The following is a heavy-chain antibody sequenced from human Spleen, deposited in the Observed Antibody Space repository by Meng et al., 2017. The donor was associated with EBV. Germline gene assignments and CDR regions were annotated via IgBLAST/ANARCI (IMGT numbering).Heavy chain of an antibody. J-gene: IGHJ4*02. CDR2: TYYRSKWDN. CDR1: SICIPQ. V-gene: IGHV6-1*01. CDR3: AIDNRGWYFDY. D-gene: IGHD3-10*01. Sequence: SICIPQLNRITMSPSLGLEWLLMTYYRSKWDNHYAVSLKSRISINPDTSKNQFSLQLNAVTREDTAVYYCAIDNRGWYFDYWGQGTLFTVSS.